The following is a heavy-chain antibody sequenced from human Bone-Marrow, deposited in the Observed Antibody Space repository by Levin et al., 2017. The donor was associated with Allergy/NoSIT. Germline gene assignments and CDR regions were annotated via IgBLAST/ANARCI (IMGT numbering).Heavy chain of an antibody. J-gene: IGHJ4*02. V-gene: IGHV1-2*02. CDR2: INPNSGGT. CDR3: ARISKEYQMLSPFDY. D-gene: IGHD2-2*01. Sequence: GESLKISCKASGYTFTNYYMNWVRQAPGQGLEWMGWINPNSGGTYYAEKFQGRVTMTRDTSISTAYMELGRLRSDDTAVYYCARISKEYQMLSPFDYWGQGTLVTVSS. CDR1: GYTFTNYY.